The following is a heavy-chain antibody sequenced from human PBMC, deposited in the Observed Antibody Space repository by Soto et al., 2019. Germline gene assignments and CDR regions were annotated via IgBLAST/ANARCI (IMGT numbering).Heavy chain of an antibody. V-gene: IGHV1-18*01. D-gene: IGHD2-8*01. CDR3: AKNGQPPYYYYGMDV. Sequence: QGQLVQSGPEVKKPGASEKVSCKTSGYTFSRYGISWVRQAPGQGLEWMGWISGYNGDTNYAQKVQCRVTMTIDTSTYTAYMELRSLTSDDTAIYYCAKNGQPPYYYYGMDVWGQGTTVTVSS. CDR1: GYTFSRYG. CDR2: ISGYNGDT. J-gene: IGHJ6*02.